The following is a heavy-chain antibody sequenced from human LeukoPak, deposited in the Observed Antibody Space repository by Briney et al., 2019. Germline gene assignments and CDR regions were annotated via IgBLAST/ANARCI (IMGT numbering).Heavy chain of an antibody. J-gene: IGHJ4*02. CDR2: INPSGGST. D-gene: IGHD1-1*01. CDR3: ARDQKLALTGTLDLRYTGTTSAMRY. V-gene: IGHV1-46*01. CDR1: GYTFTSYY. Sequence: GASVKVSCKASGYTFTSYYMHWVRQAPGQGLEWMGIINPSGGSTSYAQKFQGRVTMTRDTSTSTVYMELSSLRSEDTAVYYCARDQKLALTGTLDLRYTGTTSAMRYWGQGTLVTVSS.